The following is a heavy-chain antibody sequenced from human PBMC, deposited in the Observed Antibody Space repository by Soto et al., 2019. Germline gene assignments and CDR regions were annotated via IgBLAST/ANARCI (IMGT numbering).Heavy chain of an antibody. CDR2: IYYSGST. Sequence: PSETLSLTCTVSGGSISSGGYYWSWIRHHPGKGLEWIGYIYYSGSTYYSPSLKSRVTISVDTSKNQFSLKLSSVTAADTAVYYCARVYCSSTSCPFDYWGQGTLVTVSS. J-gene: IGHJ4*02. CDR1: GGSISSGGYY. CDR3: ARVYCSSTSCPFDY. D-gene: IGHD2-2*01. V-gene: IGHV4-31*03.